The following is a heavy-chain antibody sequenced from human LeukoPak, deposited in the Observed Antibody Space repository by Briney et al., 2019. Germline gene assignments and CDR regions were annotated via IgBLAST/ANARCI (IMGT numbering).Heavy chain of an antibody. CDR3: AKGSAQWEIYDY. CDR2: IVGDTVT. Sequence: GGSLRLSCAASGFPFNSYAMSWVRQAPGKGLEWVSAIVGDTVTVYTDSVKGRFTISRDNPKNTLYLQMNSLRAEDTAIYYCAKGSAQWEIYDYWGQGTLVTVSS. CDR1: GFPFNSYA. D-gene: IGHD1-26*01. J-gene: IGHJ4*02. V-gene: IGHV3-23*01.